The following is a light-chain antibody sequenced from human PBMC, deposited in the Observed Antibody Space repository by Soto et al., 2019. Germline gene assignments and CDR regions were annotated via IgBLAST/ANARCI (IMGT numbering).Light chain of an antibody. V-gene: IGKV1-5*01. CDR3: QQYDNYKPLT. CDR2: DAL. CDR1: QSITNR. Sequence: DIQMTQSPSTLSASVGDRVAITCRASQSITNRLAWYQLKPGKAPKVLIYDALNLESGVPSRFSGSGYGTEFPLTIDGLQPDDFATYFCQQYDNYKPLTFGGGTKVESK. J-gene: IGKJ4*01.